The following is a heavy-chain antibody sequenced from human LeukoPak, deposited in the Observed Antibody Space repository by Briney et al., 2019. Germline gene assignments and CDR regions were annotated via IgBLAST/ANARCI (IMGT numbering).Heavy chain of an antibody. Sequence: SETLSLTCTVSGGSISSYYWSWIRQPPGKGLEWVGYIYYSGSTNYNPSLQSRVTVAVDTSKTQFSLKLGSVTAADTAVYYCARVSTLALHYYGMDVWGQGTTVTVSS. J-gene: IGHJ6*02. CDR1: GGSISSYY. CDR3: ARVSTLALHYYGMDV. D-gene: IGHD6-13*01. CDR2: IYYSGST. V-gene: IGHV4-59*01.